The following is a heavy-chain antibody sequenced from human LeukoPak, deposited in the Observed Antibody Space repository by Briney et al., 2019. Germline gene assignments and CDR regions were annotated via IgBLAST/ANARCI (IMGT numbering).Heavy chain of an antibody. CDR1: GGSISSGGYY. CDR3: AYGDYYYYYGMDV. Sequence: PSETLSLTCTVSGGSISSGGYYWSWIRQHPGKGLEWIGYIYYSGSTYYNPSLKSRVTISVDTSKNQFSLKLSSVTAADTAVYYCAYGDYYYYYGMDVWGQGTTVTVSS. D-gene: IGHD4-17*01. V-gene: IGHV4-30-4*08. J-gene: IGHJ6*02. CDR2: IYYSGST.